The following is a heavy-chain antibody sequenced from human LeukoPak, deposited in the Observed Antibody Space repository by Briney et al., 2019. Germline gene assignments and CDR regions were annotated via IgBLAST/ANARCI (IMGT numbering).Heavy chain of an antibody. CDR2: IYYSGST. CDR3: YSAFDWFNFDY. CDR1: GFTFSSYSMN. Sequence: GSLRLSCAASGFTFSSYSMNWVRQAPGKGLEWIGSIYYSGSTYYNPSLKSRVTISVDTSKNQFSLKLSSVTAADTAVYYCYSAFDWFNFDYWGQGTLVTVSS. V-gene: IGHV4-59*05. D-gene: IGHD3-9*01. J-gene: IGHJ4*02.